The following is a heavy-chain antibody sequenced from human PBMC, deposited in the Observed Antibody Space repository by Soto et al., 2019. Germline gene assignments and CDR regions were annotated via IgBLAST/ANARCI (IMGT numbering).Heavy chain of an antibody. CDR2: IYPGDSNT. CDR3: ARHAYDFWSGHPNPRYYYGMDV. Sequence: GESLKISCKHSGFNFPTYWIGWVRQMPAKGLEWMGIIYPGDSNTRYSPSLQGQVTISVDKSISTAYLQWSSLKATDTAMYYCARHAYDFWSGHPNPRYYYGMDVWGQGTTVTVSS. J-gene: IGHJ6*02. D-gene: IGHD3-3*01. V-gene: IGHV5-51*01. CDR1: GFNFPTYW.